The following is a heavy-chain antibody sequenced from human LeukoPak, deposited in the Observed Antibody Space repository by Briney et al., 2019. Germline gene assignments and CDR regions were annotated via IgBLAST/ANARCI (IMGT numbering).Heavy chain of an antibody. V-gene: IGHV3-21*01. D-gene: IGHD3-22*01. Sequence: PGGSLRLSCAASGFTFSSYSMNWVRQAPGKGLEWVSSISSSSSYIYYADSVKGRFTISRDNAKNPLYLQMNSLRAEDTAVYYCARDHQAKITMIVVYAFDIWGQGTMVTVSS. CDR2: ISSSSSYI. CDR3: ARDHQAKITMIVVYAFDI. CDR1: GFTFSSYS. J-gene: IGHJ3*02.